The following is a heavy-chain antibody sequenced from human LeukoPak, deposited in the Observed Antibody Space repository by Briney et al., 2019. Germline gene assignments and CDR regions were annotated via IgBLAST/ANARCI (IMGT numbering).Heavy chain of an antibody. Sequence: GASVKVPCKASGYTLASSGISWVRQAPGQGLEWIGWISVYNGNTNYAQKFQGRVTLTTDTSATTAYMELPSLRSDDTAVYYCARDGTENVRQSSKWFVSYNHDGMDVWGQGTTVTVS. CDR2: ISVYNGNT. V-gene: IGHV1-18*01. CDR1: GYTLASSG. J-gene: IGHJ6*02. D-gene: IGHD1-1*01. CDR3: ARDGTENVRQSSKWFVSYNHDGMDV.